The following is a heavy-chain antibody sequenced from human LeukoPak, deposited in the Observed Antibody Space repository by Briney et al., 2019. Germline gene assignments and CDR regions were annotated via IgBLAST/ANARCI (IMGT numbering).Heavy chain of an antibody. D-gene: IGHD3-10*01. CDR1: GGSISSYY. CDR3: ARGSTGEFDC. J-gene: IGHJ4*02. Sequence: SETLSLTCTVSGGSISSYYWSWIRQPPGKGLEWIGYIYYSGSTNYNPSLKSRVTISVDTSKNQFSLKLSSVTAADTAVYYCARGSTGEFDCWGQGTLVTVSS. V-gene: IGHV4-59*01. CDR2: IYYSGST.